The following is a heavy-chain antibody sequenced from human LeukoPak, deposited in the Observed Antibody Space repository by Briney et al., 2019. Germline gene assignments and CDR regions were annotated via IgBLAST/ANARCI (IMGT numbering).Heavy chain of an antibody. CDR1: GGSFSGYY. CDR2: INHSGST. J-gene: IGHJ4*02. Sequence: PSETLSLTCAVYGGSFSGYYWSWIRQSPGKGLEWIGEINHSGSTNYNPSLKSRVTISVDTSKNQFSLKLSSVTAADTAVYYCARGSRQWLVRYFDYWGQGTLVTVSS. V-gene: IGHV4-34*01. D-gene: IGHD6-19*01. CDR3: ARGSRQWLVRYFDY.